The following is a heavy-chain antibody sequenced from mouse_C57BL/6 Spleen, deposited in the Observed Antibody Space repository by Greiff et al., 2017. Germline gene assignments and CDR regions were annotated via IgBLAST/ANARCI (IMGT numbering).Heavy chain of an antibody. Sequence: QVQLQQSGAELVRPGTSVKVSCKASGYAFTNYLIEWVKQRPGQGLEWIGVINPGSGGTNYNEKFKGKATLTADKSSSTAYMQLSSMTSEDSAVYVCAREDTATATMDYWGEGTSVAVAS. D-gene: IGHD1-2*01. CDR1: GYAFTNYL. V-gene: IGHV1-54*01. CDR3: AREDTATATMDY. CDR2: INPGSGGT. J-gene: IGHJ4*01.